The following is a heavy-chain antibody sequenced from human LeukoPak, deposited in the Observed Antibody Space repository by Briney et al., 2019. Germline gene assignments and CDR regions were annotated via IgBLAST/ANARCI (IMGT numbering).Heavy chain of an antibody. D-gene: IGHD5-12*01. CDR2: ISYDGSNK. Sequence: PGGSLRLSCAASGFTFSSYAMHWVRQAPGKGLEWVAVISYDGSNKYYADSVKGRFTISRDNSKNTLYLQMNSLRAEDTAVYYCARDQKTSSGYDLGGDYWGQGTLVTVSS. CDR3: ARDQKTSSGYDLGGDY. J-gene: IGHJ4*02. CDR1: GFTFSSYA. V-gene: IGHV3-30*04.